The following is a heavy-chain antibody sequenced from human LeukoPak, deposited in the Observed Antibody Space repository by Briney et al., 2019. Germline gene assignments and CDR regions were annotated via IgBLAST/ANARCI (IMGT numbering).Heavy chain of an antibody. CDR1: GFNFNDSP. J-gene: IGHJ4*02. V-gene: IGHV3-73*01. CDR3: TRLATVED. D-gene: IGHD5-12*01. Sequence: GGSLRLSCAASGFNFNDSPMHWVRQASGKGLEWVGRIRSKANTYATAYAASVKGRFTISRDDSKNTAYLQMNSLKIEDTAVYYCTRLATVEDWGRGTLVTVSS. CDR2: IRSKANTYAT.